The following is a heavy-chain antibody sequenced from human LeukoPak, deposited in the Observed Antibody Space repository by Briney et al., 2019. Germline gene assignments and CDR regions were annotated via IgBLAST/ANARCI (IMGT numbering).Heavy chain of an antibody. J-gene: IGHJ4*02. V-gene: IGHV4-34*01. CDR1: GGSFSGYY. CDR2: INHSGST. CDR3: ARGGYSYGYYFDY. D-gene: IGHD5-18*01. Sequence: SETLSLTCGVYGGSFSGYYWSWLRQSPGKGLEWTGEINHSGSTNYNPSLKSRVTISVDTSKNQFSLKLSSVTAADTAVYYCARGGYSYGYYFDYWGQGTLVTVSS.